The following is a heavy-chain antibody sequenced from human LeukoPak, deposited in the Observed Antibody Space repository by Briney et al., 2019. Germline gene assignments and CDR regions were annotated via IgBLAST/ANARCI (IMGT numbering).Heavy chain of an antibody. Sequence: SQTLSLTCTVPGGSISSGSYYWSWIRQPAGKGLEWIGRIYTSGSTNYNPSLKSRVTISVDTSKNQFSLKLSSVTAADTAVYYCARTYGSGSYYNVAEFDYWGQGTLVTVSS. D-gene: IGHD3-10*01. J-gene: IGHJ4*02. CDR3: ARTYGSGSYYNVAEFDY. CDR2: IYTSGST. V-gene: IGHV4-61*02. CDR1: GGSISSGSYY.